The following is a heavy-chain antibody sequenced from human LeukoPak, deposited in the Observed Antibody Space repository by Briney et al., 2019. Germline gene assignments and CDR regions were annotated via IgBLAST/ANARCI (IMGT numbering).Heavy chain of an antibody. CDR1: GGTFSSYA. J-gene: IGHJ4*02. CDR3: ARDLSYCSGGSCYSDY. D-gene: IGHD2-15*01. CDR2: IIPIFGRA. Sequence: SVKVSFKASGGTFSSYAISWVRQAPGQGLEWMGRIIPIFGRANYAQKVQGRVTITTDESTSTAYMELSSLRSEDTAVYYCARDLSYCSGGSCYSDYWGQGTLVTVSS. V-gene: IGHV1-69*05.